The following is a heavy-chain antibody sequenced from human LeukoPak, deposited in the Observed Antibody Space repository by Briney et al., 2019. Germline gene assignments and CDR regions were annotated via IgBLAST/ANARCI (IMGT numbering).Heavy chain of an antibody. Sequence: GGSLRLSCAASGFTFSGPSMNSVRQAPGKGLEWVGHIKSKTDGGTTDYAAPVKGRFTISRDDSKNTLFLQMNSLKTEDTAVYYCTLPWGSGSYCDYWGQGTLVTVSS. CDR1: GFTFSGPS. CDR2: IKSKTDGGTT. D-gene: IGHD3-10*01. CDR3: TLPWGSGSYCDY. J-gene: IGHJ4*02. V-gene: IGHV3-15*01.